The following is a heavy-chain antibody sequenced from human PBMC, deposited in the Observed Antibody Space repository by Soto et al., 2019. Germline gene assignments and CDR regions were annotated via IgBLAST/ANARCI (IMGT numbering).Heavy chain of an antibody. CDR3: ARSAIPRGGRFCP. D-gene: IGHD2-15*01. CDR1: DESLSTYY. V-gene: IGHV4-4*07. Sequence: ASETLSLTCNVSDESLSTYYWSWIRQPDGKGLEWIGRIYASGSTNYNPSLKGRVSMSVETSKKQFYLKMISVNDADTAMYYCARSAIPRGGRFCPWGQGAIVTVSS. CDR2: IYASGST. J-gene: IGHJ5*02.